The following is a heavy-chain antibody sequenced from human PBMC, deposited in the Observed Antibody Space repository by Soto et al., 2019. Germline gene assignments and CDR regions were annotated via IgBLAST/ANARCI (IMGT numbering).Heavy chain of an antibody. CDR1: GFTFSSYA. V-gene: IGHV3-30-3*01. Sequence: GGSLRLSCAASGFTFSSYAMHWVRQAPGKGLEWVAVISYDGSNKYYADSVKGRFTISRDNSKNTLYLQMNSLRAEDTAVYYCAREKGGILYSSKGLGMDVWGQGTTVTVSS. CDR3: AREKGGILYSSKGLGMDV. D-gene: IGHD6-13*01. CDR2: ISYDGSNK. J-gene: IGHJ6*02.